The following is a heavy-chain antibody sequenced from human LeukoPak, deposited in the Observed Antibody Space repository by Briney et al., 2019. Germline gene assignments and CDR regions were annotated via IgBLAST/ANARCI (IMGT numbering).Heavy chain of an antibody. CDR2: ISYDGSNK. J-gene: IGHJ4*02. Sequence: GRSLRLSCAASGFTFSSYAMHWVRQAPGKGLEWVAVISYDGSNKYYADSVKGRFTISRDNSKNTLYLQMNSQRAEDTAVYYCARTTSGYWGQGTLVTVSS. D-gene: IGHD2-15*01. CDR1: GFTFSSYA. V-gene: IGHV3-30*01. CDR3: ARTTSGY.